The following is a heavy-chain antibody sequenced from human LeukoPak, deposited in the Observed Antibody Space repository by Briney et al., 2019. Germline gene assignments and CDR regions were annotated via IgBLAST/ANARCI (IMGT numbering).Heavy chain of an antibody. Sequence: PGRSLRLSCAASGFTFSSYGMHWVRQAPGKGLEWVAVISYDGSNKYYADSVKGRFTISRDSSKNTLYLQMNSLRAEDTAIYYCARGQCSGDSCYSLFDYWGQGTLVTASS. V-gene: IGHV3-30*03. J-gene: IGHJ4*02. CDR1: GFTFSSYG. D-gene: IGHD2-15*01. CDR2: ISYDGSNK. CDR3: ARGQCSGDSCYSLFDY.